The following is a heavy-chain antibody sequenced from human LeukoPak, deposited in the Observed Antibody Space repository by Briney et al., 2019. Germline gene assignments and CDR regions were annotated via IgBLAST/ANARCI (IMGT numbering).Heavy chain of an antibody. CDR3: ASDGLITMIVVVITWLLNY. J-gene: IGHJ4*02. V-gene: IGHV3-30-3*01. CDR2: ISYDGSNK. CDR1: GFTFRSYA. Sequence: GGSLRLSCAASGFTFRSYAMHWVRQAPGKGLEWVAVISYDGSNKYYADSVKGRFTIPRDNSKNTLYLQMDSLRAEDTAVYYCASDGLITMIVVVITWLLNYWGQGTLVTASS. D-gene: IGHD3-22*01.